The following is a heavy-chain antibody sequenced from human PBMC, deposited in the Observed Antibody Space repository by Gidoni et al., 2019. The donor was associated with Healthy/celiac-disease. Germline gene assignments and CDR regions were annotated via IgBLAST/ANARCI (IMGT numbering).Heavy chain of an antibody. V-gene: IGHV1-18*01. D-gene: IGHD3-16*02. Sequence: QVQLVQSGAEVKKPGASVRVSCKASGYTFTRYGISWVRQAPGQGLEWMGWISAYNGNTNYAQKLQGRVTMTTDTSTSTAYMELRSLRSDDTAVYYCARDLFRYYDYVWGSYRGFDYWGQGTLVTVSS. CDR2: ISAYNGNT. CDR1: GYTFTRYG. J-gene: IGHJ4*02. CDR3: ARDLFRYYDYVWGSYRGFDY.